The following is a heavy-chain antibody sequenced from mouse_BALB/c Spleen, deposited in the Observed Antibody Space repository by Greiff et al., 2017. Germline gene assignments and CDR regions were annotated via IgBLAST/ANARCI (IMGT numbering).Heavy chain of an antibody. J-gene: IGHJ4*01. D-gene: IGHD2-4*01. V-gene: IGHV5-6-4*01. CDR3: TRDGYDYDERDYYAMDY. CDR1: GFTFSSYT. CDR2: ISSGGSYT. Sequence: EVKLMESGGGLVKPGGSLKLSCAASGFTFSSYTMSWVRQTPEKRLEWVATISSGGSYTYYPDSVKGRFTISRDNAKNTLYLQMSSLKSEDTAMYYCTRDGYDYDERDYYAMDYWGQGTSVTVSS.